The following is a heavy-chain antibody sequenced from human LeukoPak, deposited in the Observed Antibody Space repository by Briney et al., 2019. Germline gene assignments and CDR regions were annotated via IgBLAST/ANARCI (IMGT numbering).Heavy chain of an antibody. CDR2: ISSSSSYI. V-gene: IGHV3-21*01. J-gene: IGHJ4*02. CDR3: ARAYPTVFWGGNPTY. CDR1: GFTFSSYS. Sequence: PGGSLRLSCAASGFTFSSYSMNWVRQAPGKGLEWVSSISSSSSYIYYADSVKGRFTISRDNAKNSLYLQMNSLRAEDTAVYYCARAYPTVFWGGNPTYWGQGTLVTVSS. D-gene: IGHD4-23*01.